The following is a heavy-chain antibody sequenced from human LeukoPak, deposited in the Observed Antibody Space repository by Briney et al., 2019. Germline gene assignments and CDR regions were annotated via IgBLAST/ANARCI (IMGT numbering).Heavy chain of an antibody. V-gene: IGHV4-59*01. CDR3: ARVPPRIAARQTNWYFDL. CDR2: IYFTGTT. J-gene: IGHJ2*01. CDR1: GGSISSYY. Sequence: PSQSLSLTCTVSGGSISSYYWSWIRQPPGKWLGWIGYIYFTGTTYYKTFIKSLVTISVDSSKNRFSLKLSSGTASDTAVYYCARVPPRIAARQTNWYFDLWGRGTLVTVSS. D-gene: IGHD6-6*01.